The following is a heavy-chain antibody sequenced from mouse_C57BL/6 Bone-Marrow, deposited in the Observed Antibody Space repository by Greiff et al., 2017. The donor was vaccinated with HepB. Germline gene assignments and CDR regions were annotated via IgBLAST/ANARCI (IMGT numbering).Heavy chain of an antibody. Sequence: VQLVESGAELARPGASVKLSCKASGYTFTSYGISWVKQRTGQGLEWIGEIYPRSGNTYYNEKFKGKATLTADKSSSTAYMELRSLTSEDSAVYFCASRGLYYPQWGFAYWGQGTLVTVSA. V-gene: IGHV1-81*01. J-gene: IGHJ3*01. CDR2: IYPRSGNT. CDR3: ASRGLYYPQWGFAY. CDR1: GYTFTSYG. D-gene: IGHD1-1*01.